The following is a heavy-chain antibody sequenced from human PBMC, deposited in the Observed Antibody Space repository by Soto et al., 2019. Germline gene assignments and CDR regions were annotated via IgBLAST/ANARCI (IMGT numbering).Heavy chain of an antibody. J-gene: IGHJ6*02. V-gene: IGHV1-18*01. Sequence: ASVKVSCKASGYTFTSYGISWVRQAPGQGLEWMGWISAYNGNTNYAQKLQGRVTMTTDTSTSTAYMELSSLRSEDTAVYYCASGIWFGAPDAYYYYGMDVWGQGTTVTVSS. D-gene: IGHD3-10*01. CDR2: ISAYNGNT. CDR3: ASGIWFGAPDAYYYYGMDV. CDR1: GYTFTSYG.